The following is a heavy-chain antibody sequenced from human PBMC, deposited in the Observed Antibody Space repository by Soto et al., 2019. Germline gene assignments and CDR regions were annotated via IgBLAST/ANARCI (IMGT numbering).Heavy chain of an antibody. CDR1: EFTFSSYS. D-gene: IGHD4-4*01. Sequence: GSLRLSCAASEFTFSSYSMNWVRQAPGKGLEWVSSISSSSSYIYSADSVKGRFTISRDNAKNSLYLQMNSLRAEDTAVHYCAREDYSNFDYWGQGTLVTVSS. J-gene: IGHJ4*02. V-gene: IGHV3-21*01. CDR3: AREDYSNFDY. CDR2: ISSSSSYI.